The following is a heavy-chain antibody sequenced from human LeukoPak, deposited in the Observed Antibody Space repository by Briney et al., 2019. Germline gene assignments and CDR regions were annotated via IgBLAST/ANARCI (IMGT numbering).Heavy chain of an antibody. CDR2: IWCDGSNK. Sequence: PGGSLRLSCAASGFTFSSYGMHWVRQAPGKGLEWVAVIWCDGSNKYYADSVKGRFTISRDNSKNTLYLQMNSLRAEDTAVYYCAKDWYRYSYGYTVDYWGQGTLVTVSS. D-gene: IGHD5-18*01. CDR3: AKDWYRYSYGYTVDY. CDR1: GFTFSSYG. V-gene: IGHV3-33*06. J-gene: IGHJ4*02.